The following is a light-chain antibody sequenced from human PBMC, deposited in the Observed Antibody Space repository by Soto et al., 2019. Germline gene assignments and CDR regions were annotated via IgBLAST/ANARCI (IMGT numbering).Light chain of an antibody. CDR1: QNINNW. V-gene: IGKV1-5*01. Sequence: DIQMTQSPSTLPASVGDRVTITCRASQNINNWIAWYQQKPGKAPKFLIYDASSLESGVPSRFSGSGSGTEFTLTITSLQPDDFATYYCQQYNSYPWTFGQGTKVE. CDR2: DAS. J-gene: IGKJ1*01. CDR3: QQYNSYPWT.